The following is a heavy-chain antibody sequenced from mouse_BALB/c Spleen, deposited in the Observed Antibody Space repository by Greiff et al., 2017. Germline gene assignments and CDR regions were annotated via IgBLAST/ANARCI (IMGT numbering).Heavy chain of an antibody. CDR3: ARSSLPRNYFDY. D-gene: IGHD1-2*01. Sequence: EVHLVESGGGLVKPGGSLKLSCAASGFTFSSYAMSWVRQSPEKRLEWVAEISSGGSYTYYPDTVTGRFTISRDNAKNTLYLEMSSLRSEDTAMYYCARSSLPRNYFDYWGQGTTLTVSS. CDR1: GFTFSSYA. J-gene: IGHJ2*01. V-gene: IGHV5-9-4*01. CDR2: ISSGGSYT.